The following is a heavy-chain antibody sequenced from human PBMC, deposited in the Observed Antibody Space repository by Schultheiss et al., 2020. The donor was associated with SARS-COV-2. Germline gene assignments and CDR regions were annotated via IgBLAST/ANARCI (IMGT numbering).Heavy chain of an antibody. CDR1: GFTFSSYG. D-gene: IGHD6-13*01. CDR3: AKEEQQPYFDY. Sequence: GGSLRLSCAASGFTFSSYGMHWVRQAPGKGLEWVAVIWYDGSNKYYADSVKGRFTISRDNSKNTLYLQMNSLRAEDTAVYYCAKEEQQPYFDYWGQGTLVTVSS. J-gene: IGHJ4*02. CDR2: IWYDGSNK. V-gene: IGHV3-33*06.